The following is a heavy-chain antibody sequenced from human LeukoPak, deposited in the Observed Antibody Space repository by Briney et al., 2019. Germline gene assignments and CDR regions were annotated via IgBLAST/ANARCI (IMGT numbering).Heavy chain of an antibody. V-gene: IGHV1-8*01. D-gene: IGHD3-10*01. Sequence: GASVKVSCRASGFIFTGYDINWVRQAAGQGLEWMGWMNPITGSTGYARQFQGRVTMTRDTSTGTAYMELTSLRSEDTAVYYCVRDGEGVAISVNYWFDPWGPGTLVTVSS. CDR3: VRDGEGVAISVNYWFDP. CDR2: MNPITGST. J-gene: IGHJ5*02. CDR1: GFIFTGYD.